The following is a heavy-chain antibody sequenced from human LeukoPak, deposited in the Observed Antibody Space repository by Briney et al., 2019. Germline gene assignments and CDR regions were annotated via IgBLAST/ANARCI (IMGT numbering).Heavy chain of an antibody. Sequence: IPSETLSLTCTVSGGSISSSYWSWIRQPPGKGLEWIGYIYYSGSTNYNPSLKSRVTISVDTSKNQFSLKLSAVTAADTAVYYCARDSIFGAMDVWGKGTTVTVSS. D-gene: IGHD3-3*01. CDR3: ARDSIFGAMDV. CDR1: GGSISSSY. J-gene: IGHJ6*03. V-gene: IGHV4-59*01. CDR2: IYYSGST.